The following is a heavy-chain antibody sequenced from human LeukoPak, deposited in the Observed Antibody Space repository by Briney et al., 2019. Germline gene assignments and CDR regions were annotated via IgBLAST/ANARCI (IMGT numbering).Heavy chain of an antibody. V-gene: IGHV1-46*04. J-gene: IGHJ4*02. CDR2: ISHRGHST. CDR1: GYSFLNHD. D-gene: IGHD2-2*01. CDR3: ARDLEHCRNIICSNSAY. Sequence: ASVKVSCKASGYSFLNHDIHWVRQVPGQGLEWLGFISHRGHSTTHAQRLQGRASVTRDTSTSTVYMELNSLRSDDTAVYFCARDLEHCRNIICSNSAYWGQGTLVTVSS.